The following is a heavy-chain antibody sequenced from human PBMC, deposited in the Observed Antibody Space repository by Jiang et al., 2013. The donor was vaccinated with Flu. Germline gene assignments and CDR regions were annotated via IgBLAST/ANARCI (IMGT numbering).Heavy chain of an antibody. V-gene: IGHV4-31*01. J-gene: IGHJ2*01. D-gene: IGHD4-17*01. Sequence: SVDTSKNQFSLKLSSVTAADTAVYYCARDDYGDDEYFDLWGRGTLVTVSS. CDR3: ARDDYGDDEYFDL.